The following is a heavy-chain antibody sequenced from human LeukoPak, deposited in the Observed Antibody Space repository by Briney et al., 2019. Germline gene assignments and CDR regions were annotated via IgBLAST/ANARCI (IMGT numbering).Heavy chain of an antibody. J-gene: IGHJ5*02. CDR1: GYTFTIYG. CDR2: ISAYNGNT. V-gene: IGHV1-18*01. CDR3: ARDAPYSSSSGWFDP. D-gene: IGHD6-6*01. Sequence: GASVTVSFTASGYTFTIYGISWVRQAPGQGLEWMGWISAYNGNTDYAQKLQGRVTMTTDTSTSTAYMELRSLRSDDTAVYYCARDAPYSSSSGWFDPWGQGTLVTVSS.